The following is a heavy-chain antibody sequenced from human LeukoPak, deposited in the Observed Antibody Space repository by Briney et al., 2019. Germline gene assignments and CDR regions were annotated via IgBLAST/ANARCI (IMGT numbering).Heavy chain of an antibody. D-gene: IGHD3-22*01. V-gene: IGHV1-69*06. CDR3: ARDCYYDSSGPNTDRYYYYMDV. CDR1: GGTFSSYA. CDR2: IIPIFGTA. Sequence: AVKVSCKASGGTFSSYAISWVRQAPGQGLEWMGGIIPIFGTANYAQKFQGRVTITADKSTSTAYMELSRLRSDDTAVYYCARDCYYDSSGPNTDRYYYYMDVWGKGTTVTVSS. J-gene: IGHJ6*03.